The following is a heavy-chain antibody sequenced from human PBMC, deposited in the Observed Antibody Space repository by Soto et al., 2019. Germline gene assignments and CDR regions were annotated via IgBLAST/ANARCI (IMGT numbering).Heavy chain of an antibody. CDR3: ARDARGTRGFDEMDI. CDR1: RWIPTHYH. D-gene: IGHD3-9*01. J-gene: IGHJ6*02. Sequence: SRWIPTHYHIHWVRQAPERGLEWMGWINPNSGDTEYAQNFQGRVTMTRDTSFNLVYMEMSGLMSDDTAVYYCARDARGTRGFDEMDIWGQGTTVTVSS. V-gene: IGHV1-2*02. CDR2: INPNSGDT.